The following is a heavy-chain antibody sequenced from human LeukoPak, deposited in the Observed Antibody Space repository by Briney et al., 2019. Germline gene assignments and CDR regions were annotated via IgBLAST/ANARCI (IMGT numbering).Heavy chain of an antibody. V-gene: IGHV3-30*04. J-gene: IGHJ4*02. D-gene: IGHD3-22*01. CDR1: GFTFSHYA. CDR2: IGHDGADK. Sequence: PGGSLRLSRAASGFTFSHYALHWVRQAPGKGLEWVALIGHDGADKYYADSVKGRFLISRDNSKNMLFLQMNSLIIEDTAVYYCARNSDYYDYSPQSVWGQGTLVTVS. CDR3: ARNSDYYDYSPQSV.